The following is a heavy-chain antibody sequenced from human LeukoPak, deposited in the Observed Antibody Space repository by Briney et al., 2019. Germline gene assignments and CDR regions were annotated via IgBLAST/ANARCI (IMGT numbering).Heavy chain of an antibody. CDR1: GYTFTSYD. D-gene: IGHD5-12*01. CDR3: ARNDDSLRLRIDY. Sequence: ASVKVSCKASGYTFTSYDINWVRQATGQGLEWMGWMNPNSGNTGYAQKFQGRVTMTRNTSISTAYMELSSLRSEDTAVYYCARNDDSLRLRIDYWGQGTLVTVSS. CDR2: MNPNSGNT. J-gene: IGHJ4*02. V-gene: IGHV1-8*01.